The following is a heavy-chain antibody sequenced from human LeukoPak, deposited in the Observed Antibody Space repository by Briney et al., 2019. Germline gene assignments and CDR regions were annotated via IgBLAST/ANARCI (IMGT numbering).Heavy chain of an antibody. CDR3: ARQTEYYFDY. CDR2: IYHSGST. Sequence: RSETLSLTCAVSGYSKSRGYYWGWVRQPAGTGLEWIGGIYHSGSTYYNPSLKSRVTISVDTSKNQCSLKLSSVTAADTAVYYCARQTEYYFDYWGQGTLVTVSS. J-gene: IGHJ4*02. V-gene: IGHV4-38-2*01. CDR1: GYSKSRGYY.